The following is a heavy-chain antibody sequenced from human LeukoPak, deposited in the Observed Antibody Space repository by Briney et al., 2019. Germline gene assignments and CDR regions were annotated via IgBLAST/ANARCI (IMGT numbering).Heavy chain of an antibody. CDR1: GGSISSGGYS. J-gene: IGHJ4*02. CDR2: IYHSGST. Sequence: SQTLSLTCAVSGGSISSGGYSWSWIRQPPGKSLEWIGYIYHSGSTYYNPSLKSRVTISVDRSKNQFSLKLSSVTAADTAVYYCARDRGSGPDYWGQGTLVTVSS. V-gene: IGHV4-30-2*01. CDR3: ARDRGSGPDY. D-gene: IGHD2-15*01.